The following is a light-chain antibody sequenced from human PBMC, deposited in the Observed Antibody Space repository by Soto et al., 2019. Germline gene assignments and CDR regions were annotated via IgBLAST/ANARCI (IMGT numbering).Light chain of an antibody. CDR3: QQTYSLPRT. CDR1: QTVSKY. Sequence: DIQMTQSPTSLSASVGDRVTITCRTSQTVSKYLNWYQQKPGKAPDLLVYTTSTLHSGVPSRFSGSGSGTDFTLTITSLQPEDFAPYYCQQTYSLPRTFGPGTRVE. V-gene: IGKV1-39*01. CDR2: TTS. J-gene: IGKJ1*01.